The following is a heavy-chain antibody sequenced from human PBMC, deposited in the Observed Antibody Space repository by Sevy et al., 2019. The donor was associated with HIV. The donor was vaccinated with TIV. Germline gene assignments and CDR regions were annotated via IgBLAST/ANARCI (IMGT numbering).Heavy chain of an antibody. CDR3: ATDRNVWGTDLFDF. Sequence: GGSLRLSCAASGFTFSSYGMHWVRQAPGKGLEWVAVIWSDGTNKYYADSVKGRFTISRDNSRNTLYLQMNRLRAEDSAVYYCATDRNVWGTDLFDFWGQGTLVTVSS. V-gene: IGHV3-33*01. D-gene: IGHD3-16*01. CDR2: IWSDGTNK. CDR1: GFTFSSYG. J-gene: IGHJ4*02.